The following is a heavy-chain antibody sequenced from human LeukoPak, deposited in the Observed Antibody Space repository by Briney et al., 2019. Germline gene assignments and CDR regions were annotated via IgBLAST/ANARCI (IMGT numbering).Heavy chain of an antibody. CDR1: GYSIISGYY. CDR2: IYPSGRH. CDR3: ASNHSYELDY. V-gene: IGHV4-38-2*02. D-gene: IGHD5-18*01. Sequence: AETLSLTCTVSGYSIISGYYWGWIRQPPGKGLEWIGSIYPSGRHYYNPSLKSRLPISVDTSKNQFSLKLSSVTAADTAVSYCASNHSYELDYWGQGTLVTVSS. J-gene: IGHJ4*02.